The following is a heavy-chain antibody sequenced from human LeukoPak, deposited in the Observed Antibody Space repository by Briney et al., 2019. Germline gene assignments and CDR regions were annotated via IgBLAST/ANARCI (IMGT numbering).Heavy chain of an antibody. D-gene: IGHD3-10*01. J-gene: IGHJ6*02. Sequence: GGSLRLSCAASGFTFSSYAMHWVRQAPGKGLEWVAVISYDGNNKYYADSVKGRFTITRDNSKNTVYLQMNSLRAEDTAVYYCARDCGSGLGCMDVWGQGTTVTVSS. CDR3: ARDCGSGLGCMDV. V-gene: IGHV3-30-3*01. CDR1: GFTFSSYA. CDR2: ISYDGNNK.